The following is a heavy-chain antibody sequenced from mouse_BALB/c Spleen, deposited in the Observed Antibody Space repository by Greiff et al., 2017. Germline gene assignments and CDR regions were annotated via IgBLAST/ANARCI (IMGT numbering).Heavy chain of an antibody. Sequence: VQLQQSGPGLVKPSQSLSLTCSVTGYSITSGYYWNWIRQFPGNKLEWMGYISYDGSNNYNPSLKNRISITRDTSKNQFFLKLNSVTTEDTATYYCARASSSYWYFDVWGAGTTVTVSS. CDR3: ARASSSYWYFDV. CDR2: ISYDGSN. CDR1: GYSITSGYY. J-gene: IGHJ1*01. V-gene: IGHV3-6*02.